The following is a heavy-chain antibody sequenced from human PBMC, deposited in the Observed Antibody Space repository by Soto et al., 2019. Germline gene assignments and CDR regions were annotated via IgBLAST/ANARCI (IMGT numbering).Heavy chain of an antibody. CDR1: GFTLSNYW. V-gene: IGHV3-74*01. Sequence: EVQLVESGGVSVQPGGSLRLSCTAAGFTLSNYWMHWVRQAPGKGLCWVPRINTDGSTTTYADSVKGRFTISRDKAKNTLYLQMNSLRDEDTAVYYCVTIRRGEGNTFGYWGQGTLVTVSS. D-gene: IGHD3-10*01. CDR3: VTIRRGEGNTFGY. J-gene: IGHJ4*02. CDR2: INTDGSTT.